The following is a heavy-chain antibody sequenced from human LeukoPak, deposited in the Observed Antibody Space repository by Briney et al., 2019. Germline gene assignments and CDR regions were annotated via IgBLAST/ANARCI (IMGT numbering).Heavy chain of an antibody. CDR3: ARLGAAAPAPFDN. J-gene: IGHJ4*02. CDR1: GYRFTSYW. V-gene: IGHV5-51*01. D-gene: IGHD6-13*01. CDR2: IYPGDSDT. Sequence: GASLQISCKGSGYRFTSYWIGWVRPLPGKGLEWMGIIYPGDSDTRYSPSFQGQVTISADKSISTAYLQWSRLKASDTAMYYCARLGAAAPAPFDNWGQGTLVTVSS.